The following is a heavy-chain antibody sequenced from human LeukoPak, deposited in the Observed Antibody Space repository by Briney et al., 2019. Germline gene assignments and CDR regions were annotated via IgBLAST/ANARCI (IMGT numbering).Heavy chain of an antibody. Sequence: SVKVSCKASGYTFTSYAMNWVRQAPGQGLEWMGRIIPILGIATYAQKFQGRVTITADKSTSTAYMELSSLRSEDTAVYYCADSSQNHWGQGTLVTVSS. CDR2: IIPILGIA. V-gene: IGHV1-69*04. D-gene: IGHD3-22*01. CDR1: GYTFTSYA. CDR3: ADSSQNH. J-gene: IGHJ5*02.